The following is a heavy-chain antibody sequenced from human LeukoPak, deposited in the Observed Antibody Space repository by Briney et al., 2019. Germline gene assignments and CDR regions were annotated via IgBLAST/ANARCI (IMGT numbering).Heavy chain of an antibody. CDR3: AKDFRIGYSAHFDY. V-gene: IGHV3-23*01. Sequence: QSGGSLRLSCAASGFTFNNYAMNWVRQAPGKGLEWVSVISGSGGTTYYADSVKGRFTISRDSSKNTLYLQMDSLRGEDTAVYYCAKDFRIGYSAHFDYWGQGALVTVSS. CDR1: GFTFNNYA. J-gene: IGHJ4*02. D-gene: IGHD2-21*01. CDR2: ISGSGGTT.